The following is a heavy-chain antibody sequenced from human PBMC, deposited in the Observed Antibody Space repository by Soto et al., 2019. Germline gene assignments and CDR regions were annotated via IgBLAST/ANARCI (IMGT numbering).Heavy chain of an antibody. CDR3: AATVTTNSRYYYGMDV. CDR2: IVVGSGNT. V-gene: IGHV1-58*01. D-gene: IGHD4-17*01. Sequence: SVKVSCKASGFTFTSSAVQWVRQARGQRLEWIGWIVVGSGNTNYAQKFQERVTITRDMSTSTAYMELSSLRSEDTAVYYCAATVTTNSRYYYGMDVWGQGTTVTVSS. CDR1: GFTFTSSA. J-gene: IGHJ6*02.